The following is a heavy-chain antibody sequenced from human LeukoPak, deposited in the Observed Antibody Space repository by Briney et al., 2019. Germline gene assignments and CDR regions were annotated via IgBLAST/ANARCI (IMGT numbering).Heavy chain of an antibody. D-gene: IGHD2-2*01. J-gene: IGHJ4*02. CDR2: INHSGST. V-gene: IGHV4-34*01. Sequence: SETLSLTCAVYGGSFSGYYWSWIRQPPGKGLEWIGEINHSGSTNYNPSLKSRVTISVDTSKNQFSLRLSSVTAADTAVYYCARRDPDIVVGPAGKFEKWGQGALVTVSS. CDR1: GGSFSGYY. CDR3: ARRDPDIVVGPAGKFEK.